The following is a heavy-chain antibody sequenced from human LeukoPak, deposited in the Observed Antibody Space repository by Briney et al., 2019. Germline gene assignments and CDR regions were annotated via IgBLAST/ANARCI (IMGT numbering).Heavy chain of an antibody. Sequence: SETLSLTCAVYGGSFSGYYWSWIRQPPGKGLEWIGEINHSGSTNYNPSLKSRVTISVDTSKNQFSLKLSSVTAADTAAYYCARVQLERPQAKFDYWGQGTLVTVSS. J-gene: IGHJ4*02. CDR2: INHSGST. CDR3: ARVQLERPQAKFDY. CDR1: GGSFSGYY. D-gene: IGHD1-1*01. V-gene: IGHV4-34*01.